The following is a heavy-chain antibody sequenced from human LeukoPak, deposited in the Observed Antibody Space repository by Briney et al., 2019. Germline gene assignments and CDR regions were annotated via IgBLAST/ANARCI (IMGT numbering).Heavy chain of an antibody. Sequence: PGGSLRLSCEGSGFTFSNYWMSWVRQAPGKGLEWVANIQQHGSETYYGDSVKGRFTISRDNAKNSLYLQMNSLRAEDTAVYYCARDRILTIFGVAPPAFDYWGQGTLVTVSS. CDR3: ARDRILTIFGVAPPAFDY. V-gene: IGHV3-7*01. J-gene: IGHJ4*02. D-gene: IGHD3-3*01. CDR2: IQQHGSET. CDR1: GFTFSNYW.